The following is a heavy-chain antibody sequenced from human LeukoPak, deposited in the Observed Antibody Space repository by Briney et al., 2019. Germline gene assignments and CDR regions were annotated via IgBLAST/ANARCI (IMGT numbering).Heavy chain of an antibody. J-gene: IGHJ4*02. V-gene: IGHV3-23*01. D-gene: IGHD3-3*01. Sequence: PGGSLRLSCAASGFTFSSYAMSWVRQAPGKGLEWVSAISGSGGSTYYADSVKGRFTISRDNSKNTLYLQMNSLRAEDTAVYYCAKEEMPGEKYYDFWSGYYRGDYWGQGTLVTVSS. CDR1: GFTFSSYA. CDR2: ISGSGGST. CDR3: AKEEMPGEKYYDFWSGYYRGDY.